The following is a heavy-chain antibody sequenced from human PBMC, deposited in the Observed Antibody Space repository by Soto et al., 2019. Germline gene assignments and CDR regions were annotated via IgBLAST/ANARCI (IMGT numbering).Heavy chain of an antibody. Sequence: QVQLVQSGAEVKKPGSSVKVSCKASGGTFSSYAISWVRQAPGQGLERMGGIIPIFGTANYAQKFQGRVTITADKSTSTAYMELSSLRSEDTAVYYCARDGRRGYSYGGNADYWGQGTLVTVSS. D-gene: IGHD5-18*01. CDR3: ARDGRRGYSYGGNADY. J-gene: IGHJ4*02. CDR2: IIPIFGTA. CDR1: GGTFSSYA. V-gene: IGHV1-69*06.